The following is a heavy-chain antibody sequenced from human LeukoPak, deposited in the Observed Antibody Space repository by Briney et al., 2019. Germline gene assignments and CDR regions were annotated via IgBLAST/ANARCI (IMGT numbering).Heavy chain of an antibody. CDR2: ISDSGGTT. CDR1: GFTFSNAW. Sequence: GGSLRLSCAASGFTFSNAWMNWVRQAPGKGLEWVSGISDSGGTTYYADSVKGRFTISRDNSKNTLFLQMNSLRAEDTAVYYCARVRTYYYNGMDVWGQGTTATVSS. D-gene: IGHD2-8*01. J-gene: IGHJ6*02. V-gene: IGHV3-23*01. CDR3: ARVRTYYYNGMDV.